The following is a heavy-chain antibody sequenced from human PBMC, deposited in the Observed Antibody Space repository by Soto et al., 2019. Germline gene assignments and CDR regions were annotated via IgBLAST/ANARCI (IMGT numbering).Heavy chain of an antibody. D-gene: IGHD1-7*01. J-gene: IGHJ4*02. Sequence: TLPLTCTVSGGSISSGGYYWSWIRQHPGKGLEWIGYIYYSGSTYYNPSLKSRVTISVDTSKNQFSLKLSSVTAADTAVYYCARDSAGTHHIDYWGQGTLVTVSS. V-gene: IGHV4-31*03. CDR1: GGSISSGGYY. CDR2: IYYSGST. CDR3: ARDSAGTHHIDY.